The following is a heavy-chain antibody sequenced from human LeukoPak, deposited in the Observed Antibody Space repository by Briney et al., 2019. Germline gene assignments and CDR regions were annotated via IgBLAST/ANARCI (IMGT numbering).Heavy chain of an antibody. CDR3: ARAPMYYYDSSGYYDYYYYGMDV. D-gene: IGHD3-22*01. V-gene: IGHV3-53*01. J-gene: IGHJ6*02. CDR2: IYTGSNT. Sequence: GGSLRLSCAASGFTVSNNYMSWVRQAPGKGLEWVSVIYTGSNTYYADSVKGRFTISRDNSKNTLYLQMNSLRVEDTAVYYCARAPMYYYDSSGYYDYYYYGMDVWGQGTTVTVSS. CDR1: GFTVSNNY.